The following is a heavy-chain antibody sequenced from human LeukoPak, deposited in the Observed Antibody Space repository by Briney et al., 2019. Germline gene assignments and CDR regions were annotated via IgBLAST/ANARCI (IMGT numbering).Heavy chain of an antibody. CDR2: IYTSGST. CDR3: ARDVAPYYDRSGYWFDP. Sequence: SETLSLTCTVSGGSISSYYWSWIRQSAGKGLEWIGRIYTSGSTNYNPSLKSRVTMSVDTSKNQFSLKLSSVTAADTAVYYCARDVAPYYDRSGYWFDPWGQGTLVTVSS. D-gene: IGHD3-22*01. CDR1: GGSISSYY. J-gene: IGHJ5*02. V-gene: IGHV4-4*07.